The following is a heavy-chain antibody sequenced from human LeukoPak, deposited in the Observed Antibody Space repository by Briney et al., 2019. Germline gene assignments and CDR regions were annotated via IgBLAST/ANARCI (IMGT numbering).Heavy chain of an antibody. CDR3: TRGYQLPGFDY. D-gene: IGHD2-2*01. J-gene: IGHJ4*02. CDR2: IRSKANSYAT. Sequence: GALQLAFSASWFPFNCSAMDWVRPASGKGRGWVGRIRSKANSYATAYAASVKGRFTISRDDSKNTAYLQMNSLKTEDTAVYYCTRGYQLPGFDYWGQGTLVTVSS. V-gene: IGHV3-73*01. CDR1: WFPFNCSA.